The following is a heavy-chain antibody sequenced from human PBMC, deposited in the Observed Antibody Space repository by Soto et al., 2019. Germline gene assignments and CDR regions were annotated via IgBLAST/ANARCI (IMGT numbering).Heavy chain of an antibody. CDR1: GGSISSYY. CDR2: IYDSGST. D-gene: IGHD6-13*01. Sequence: QVQLQESGPGLVKPSETLSLTCTVSGGSISSYYWTWIRQPPGKGLEWIGYIYDSGSTNYNPSLKNRVTTSVDSSKLQFSLKLSSVTAADTAVYYCARGHSSRWYFDYWGQGTLVTVSS. V-gene: IGHV4-59*01. J-gene: IGHJ4*02. CDR3: ARGHSSRWYFDY.